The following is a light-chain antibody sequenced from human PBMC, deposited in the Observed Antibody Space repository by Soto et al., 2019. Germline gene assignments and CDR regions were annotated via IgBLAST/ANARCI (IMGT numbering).Light chain of an antibody. J-gene: IGLJ2*01. V-gene: IGLV2-8*01. CDR1: SSDVGGYNY. CDR2: EVT. Sequence: QSALTQPPSASGSPGQSVTISCTGTSSDVGGYNYVSWYQQHPGKAPKLMIYEVTKRPSGVPDRFSGSKSDNTASLTVSGLQAEDEADYYCSSYAGSNLVVVGGGTKVTVL. CDR3: SSYAGSNLVV.